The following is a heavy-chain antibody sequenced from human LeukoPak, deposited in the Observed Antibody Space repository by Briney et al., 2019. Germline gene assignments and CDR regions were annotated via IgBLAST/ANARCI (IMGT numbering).Heavy chain of an antibody. CDR2: INPNSGVT. D-gene: IGHD4-17*01. CDR3: ARTDGVDY. CDR1: GYTFTGSY. Sequence: GASVKVSCRASGYTFTGSYIHWVRQAPGQGLEWMGRINPNSGVTIYAQKFQSRVTLTRDTSITTAYMELSSLRSDDTAVYYCARTDGVDYWGQGTLVTVSS. J-gene: IGHJ4*02. V-gene: IGHV1-2*06.